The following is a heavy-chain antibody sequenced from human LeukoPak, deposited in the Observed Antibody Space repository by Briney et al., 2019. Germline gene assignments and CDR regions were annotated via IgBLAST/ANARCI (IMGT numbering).Heavy chain of an antibody. V-gene: IGHV1-3*02. CDR1: GYTFTSYA. Sequence: ASVKVSCKASGYTFTSYAMHWVRPAPGQRLEWMGWSNAGNGNTKYSQEFQGRVTITRDTSASTAYMELSSLRSEDMAVYYCAREVRFGYSYGFDYWGQGTLVTVSS. J-gene: IGHJ4*02. D-gene: IGHD5-18*01. CDR3: AREVRFGYSYGFDY. CDR2: SNAGNGNT.